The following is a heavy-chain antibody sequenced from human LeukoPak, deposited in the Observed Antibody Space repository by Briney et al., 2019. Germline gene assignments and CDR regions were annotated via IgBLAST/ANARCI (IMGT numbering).Heavy chain of an antibody. J-gene: IGHJ4*02. V-gene: IGHV1-69*04. CDR2: IIPIFGIA. CDR3: ARDSNGDYGYYFDY. Sequence: SVKVSCKASGGAFSSYAISWVRQAPGQGLEWMGRIIPIFGIANYAQKFQGRVTITADKSTSTAYMELSSLRSEDTAVYYCARDSNGDYGYYFDYWGQGTLVTVSS. D-gene: IGHD4-17*01. CDR1: GGAFSSYA.